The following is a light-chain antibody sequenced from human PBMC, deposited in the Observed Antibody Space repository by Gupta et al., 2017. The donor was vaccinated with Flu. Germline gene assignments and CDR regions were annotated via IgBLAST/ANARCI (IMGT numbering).Light chain of an antibody. Sequence: QSALTQPASVSGSPGQSITISCTGTSSDVGGYNYVSWYQQHPGKAPKLLIYDVSNRPSRGSDRFSGSKSGNTASLTITWLQAEEEADYYCGSYTYSSTSEGVFGGGTKLTVL. CDR1: SSDVGGYNY. CDR2: DVS. J-gene: IGLJ2*01. V-gene: IGLV2-14*03. CDR3: GSYTYSSTSEGV.